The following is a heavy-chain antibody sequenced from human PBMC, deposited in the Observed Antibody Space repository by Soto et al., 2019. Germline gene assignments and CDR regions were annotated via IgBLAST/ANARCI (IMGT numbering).Heavy chain of an antibody. CDR1: GYTFTGYY. CDR3: ARLTTTGITIFGVVRGYYYRMDV. CDR2: INPNSGGT. Sequence: ASVKVSCKASGYTFTGYYMHWVRQAPGQGLEWMGWINPNSGGTNYAQKFQGRVTMTRDTSISTAYMELSRLRSDDTAVYYCARLTTTGITIFGVVRGYYYRMDVWGQGTTVTVSS. D-gene: IGHD3-3*01. J-gene: IGHJ6*02. V-gene: IGHV1-2*02.